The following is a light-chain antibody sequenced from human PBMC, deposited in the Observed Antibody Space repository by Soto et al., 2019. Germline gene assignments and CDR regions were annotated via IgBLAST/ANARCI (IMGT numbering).Light chain of an antibody. J-gene: IGLJ3*02. V-gene: IGLV8-61*01. CDR3: VLYMGSGVAV. Sequence: QTAVTQEPSFSVSPGGTVTLTCGLRSGSVSTDSYPSWYQQTPGQAPRTLIYSTNTRSPGVPDRFSGSILGNKAALTITGAQADDECDYYCVLYMGSGVAVFGGGTKLTVL. CDR1: SGSVSTDSY. CDR2: STN.